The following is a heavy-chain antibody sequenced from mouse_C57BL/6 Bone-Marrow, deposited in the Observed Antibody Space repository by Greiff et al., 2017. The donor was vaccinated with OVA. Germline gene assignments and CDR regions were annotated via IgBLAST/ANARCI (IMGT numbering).Heavy chain of an antibody. CDR1: GYTFTSYW. V-gene: IGHV1-69*01. D-gene: IGHD1-1*01. CDR2: IDPSDSYT. J-gene: IGHJ2*01. CDR3: AREGDYYGPFFDY. Sequence: VQLQQPGAELVMPGASVKLSCKASGYTFTSYWMHWVKQRPGQGLEWIGEIDPSDSYTNYNQKFKGKSTLTVDKSSSTAYMQLSSLTSEDSAVYYCAREGDYYGPFFDYWGQGTTLTVSS.